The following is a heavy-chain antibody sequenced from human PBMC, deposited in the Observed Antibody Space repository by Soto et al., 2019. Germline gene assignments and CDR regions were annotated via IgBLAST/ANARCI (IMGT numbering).Heavy chain of an antibody. CDR1: GITFTSYS. J-gene: IGHJ4*02. Sequence: EVQLVESGGGLVRPGGSLRLSCAASGITFTSYSMSWVRQAPGKGLEWVSSISISSNYIYYADSVKGRFTISRDNAKNSLFLQMNSLRAEDTAVYFCASGFDYDTSGSSIYYFDYWGQGALVSVSS. CDR3: ASGFDYDTSGSSIYYFDY. V-gene: IGHV3-21*01. D-gene: IGHD3-22*01. CDR2: ISISSNYI.